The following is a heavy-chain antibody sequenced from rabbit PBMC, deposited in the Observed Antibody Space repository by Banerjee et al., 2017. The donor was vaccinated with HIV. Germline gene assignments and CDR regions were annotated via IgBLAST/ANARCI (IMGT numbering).Heavy chain of an antibody. D-gene: IGHD6-1*01. CDR1: GFSFSSSYY. Sequence: QEQLEESGGDLVKPGASLTLTCTASGFSFSSSYYMCWVRQAPGKGLEWIACIYAGSSGSTHYASWAKGRFTISKTSSTTVTLQMTSLTAADTATYFCARGYTGYGYAINLWGQGTLVTVS. CDR2: IYAGSSGST. V-gene: IGHV1S45*01. CDR3: ARGYTGYGYAINL. J-gene: IGHJ4*01.